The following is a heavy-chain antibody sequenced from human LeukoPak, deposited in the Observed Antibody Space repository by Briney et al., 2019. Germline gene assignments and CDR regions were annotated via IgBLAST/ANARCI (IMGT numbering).Heavy chain of an antibody. Sequence: SVKVSCKASGCTFTSYAISWVRQAPGQGLEWMGRIIPILGIANYAQKFQGRVTITADKSTSTAYMELSSLRSEDTAVYYCASARAIVGATRGRPFDDWGKATQVPLS. J-gene: IGHJ4*02. CDR2: IIPILGIA. D-gene: IGHD1-26*01. CDR3: ASARAIVGATRGRPFDD. V-gene: IGHV1-69*04. CDR1: GCTFTSYA.